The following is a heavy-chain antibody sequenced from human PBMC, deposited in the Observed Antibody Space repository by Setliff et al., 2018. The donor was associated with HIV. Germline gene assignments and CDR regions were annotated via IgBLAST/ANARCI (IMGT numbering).Heavy chain of an antibody. CDR1: GGSISSGGYY. V-gene: IGHV4-31*03. CDR2: ILYSGST. CDR3: ARHHNTMVRGVAYFQH. Sequence: LSLTCTVSGGSISSGGYYWSWIRQHPGQGLEWIVYILYSGSTYYNPSLKSRVTVSVDTSKNQFSLKLSSVIAADTAVYYCARHHNTMVRGVAYFQHWGQGTLVTVSS. J-gene: IGHJ1*01. D-gene: IGHD3-10*01.